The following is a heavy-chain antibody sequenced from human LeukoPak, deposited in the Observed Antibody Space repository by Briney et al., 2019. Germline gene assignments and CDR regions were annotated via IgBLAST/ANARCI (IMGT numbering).Heavy chain of an antibody. J-gene: IGHJ3*02. CDR1: GLTFNNYW. CDR3: ARPAAGKKQQLVQGSLAFDI. V-gene: IGHV3-7*01. CDR2: IKQDGSEK. D-gene: IGHD6-13*01. Sequence: GGSLRLSCAASGLTFNNYWMNWVRQAPGKGLEWVANIKQDGSEKKYVDSVKGRFTISRDNAKKSLYLQMNSLRAEDTAVYYCARPAAGKKQQLVQGSLAFDIWGQGTMVTVSS.